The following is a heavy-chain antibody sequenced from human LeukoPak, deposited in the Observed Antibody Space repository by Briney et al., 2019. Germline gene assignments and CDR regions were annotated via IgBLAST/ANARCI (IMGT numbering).Heavy chain of an antibody. J-gene: IGHJ4*02. CDR1: GFTFSSYA. D-gene: IGHD3-10*01. CDR2: ISYDGSNK. V-gene: IGHV3-30-3*01. CDR3: ARDRTVRGAVFDY. Sequence: PGGSLRLSCAASGFTFSSYAMHWVRQAPGKGLEWVAVISYDGSNKYYADSVKGRFTISRDNSKNTLYLQMNSLRAEDTAVYYCARDRTVRGAVFDYWGQGTLVTVSS.